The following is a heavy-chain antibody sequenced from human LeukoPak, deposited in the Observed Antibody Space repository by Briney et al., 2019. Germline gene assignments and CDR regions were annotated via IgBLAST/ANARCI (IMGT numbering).Heavy chain of an antibody. V-gene: IGHV1-8*03. CDR3: ARRAVGNSYYHSMDV. CDR2: MNPNSGNT. CDR1: GYAFTSYG. Sequence: GASVKVSCKASGYAFTSYGINWVRQVTGQGLEWMGWMNPNSGNTGYAQKFQGRVTITRNTSISTAFMELSSLRSEDTAVYYCARRAVGNSYYHSMDVWGKGTTVTVSS. J-gene: IGHJ6*03. D-gene: IGHD6-19*01.